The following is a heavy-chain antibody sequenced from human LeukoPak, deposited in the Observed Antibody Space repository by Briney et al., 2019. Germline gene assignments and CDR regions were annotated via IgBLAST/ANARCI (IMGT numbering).Heavy chain of an antibody. CDR3: ARVYYDSSGYYYVYFDY. Sequence: GGSLRLSCAASGFTFSTYWMSWVRQAPGKGLEWVANIKQDGSEKYYVDSLKGRFAISRDNAKNSLYLQIDSLRAEDTAVYYCARVYYDSSGYYYVYFDYWGQGTLVTVSS. CDR2: IKQDGSEK. CDR1: GFTFSTYW. V-gene: IGHV3-7*01. J-gene: IGHJ4*02. D-gene: IGHD3-22*01.